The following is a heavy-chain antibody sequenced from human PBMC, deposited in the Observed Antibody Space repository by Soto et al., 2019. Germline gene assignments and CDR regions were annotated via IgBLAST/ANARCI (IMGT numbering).Heavy chain of an antibody. Sequence: QVQLQESGPGLVKPSQTLSLTCTVSAGSVRSGDYYWTWIRQPPGKGLEWIGYIDHSGSAYYNPSLKSRATISIDTSNTQFSLKMTSFTAADTAVYYCAGELGTFYFDHWGQGTLVTVSS. J-gene: IGHJ4*02. CDR2: IDHSGSA. CDR3: AGELGTFYFDH. D-gene: IGHD7-27*01. V-gene: IGHV4-30-4*01. CDR1: AGSVRSGDYY.